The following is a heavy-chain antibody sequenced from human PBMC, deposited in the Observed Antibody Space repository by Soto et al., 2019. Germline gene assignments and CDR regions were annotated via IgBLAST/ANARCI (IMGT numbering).Heavy chain of an antibody. D-gene: IGHD7-27*01. CDR3: AREVAGAGWFDP. J-gene: IGHJ5*02. V-gene: IGHV1-8*01. CDR1: GYTFTSYD. Sequence: GASVKVSCKASGYTFTSYDINWVRQATGQGLEWMGWMNPNSGNTGYAQKFQGRVTMTRNTSISTAYMELGSLRSEDTAVYYCAREVAGAGWFDPWGQGTLVTVSS. CDR2: MNPNSGNT.